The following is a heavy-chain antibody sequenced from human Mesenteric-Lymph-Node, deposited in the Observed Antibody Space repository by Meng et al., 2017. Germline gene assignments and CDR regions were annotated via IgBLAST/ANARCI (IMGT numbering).Heavy chain of an antibody. V-gene: IGHV4-4*02. J-gene: IGHJ2*01. Sequence: QVQAAGTCPCLLKPLGHLSLTVVFSGGSVSRGLGWSRVRQPPGKGLEWIGEMHHTGSTNYSPSLKSRVTISVDRSKNQFSLNLHSVTAADTAMYYCAGSPGWWFLDLWGRGTLVTVSS. D-gene: IGHD1-1*01. CDR2: MHHTGST. CDR3: AGSPGWWFLDL. CDR1: GGSVSRGLG.